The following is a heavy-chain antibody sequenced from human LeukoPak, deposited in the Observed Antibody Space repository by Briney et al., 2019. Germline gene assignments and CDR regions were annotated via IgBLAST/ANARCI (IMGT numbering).Heavy chain of an antibody. J-gene: IGHJ4*02. Sequence: SETLSLTCTVSGGSISSHYWSWIRQPPGKGLEWIGYIYYSGSTNYNPSLKSRVTISVDTSKNQFSLKLKSVIAADTAIYYCAGRWRGTLDYWGRGTLVAVSS. CDR1: GGSISSHY. CDR3: AGRWRGTLDY. V-gene: IGHV4-59*08. CDR2: IYYSGST. D-gene: IGHD5-24*01.